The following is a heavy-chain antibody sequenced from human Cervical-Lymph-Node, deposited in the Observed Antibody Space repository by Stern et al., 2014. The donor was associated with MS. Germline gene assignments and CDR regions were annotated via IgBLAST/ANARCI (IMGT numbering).Heavy chain of an antibody. CDR3: TTLDRSYPYFYYGMDV. Sequence: EVQLVESGGGLVKPGGSLRLSCAASGFTFRNAWMTWIRPAPGMGLEWVGRITSKTDGGTTDYTATVKGRFTISRDESTKTLYLQMNSPKTEDTAVYYCTTLDRSYPYFYYGMDVWGQGTTVTVSS. CDR2: ITSKTDGGTT. CDR1: GFTFRNAW. D-gene: IGHD1-26*01. V-gene: IGHV3-15*01. J-gene: IGHJ6*02.